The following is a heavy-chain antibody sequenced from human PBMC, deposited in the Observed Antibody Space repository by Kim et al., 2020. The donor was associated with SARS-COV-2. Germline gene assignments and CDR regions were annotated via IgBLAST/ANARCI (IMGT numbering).Heavy chain of an antibody. J-gene: IGHJ4*02. Sequence: NYAQKVQGRVTMTPDTDTSTAYMGLRSLRSDDTAVYYCARERGGYNGNFDYWGQGTLVTVSS. D-gene: IGHD5-12*01. CDR3: ARERGGYNGNFDY. V-gene: IGHV1-18*01.